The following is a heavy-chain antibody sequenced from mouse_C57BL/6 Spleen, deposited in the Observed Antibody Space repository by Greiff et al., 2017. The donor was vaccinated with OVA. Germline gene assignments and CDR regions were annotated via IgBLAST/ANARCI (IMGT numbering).Heavy chain of an antibody. J-gene: IGHJ1*03. CDR3: ARSDYYGSSYDWYFDV. D-gene: IGHD1-1*01. Sequence: VQLQQSGPELVKPGASVKISCKASGYTFTDYYMNWVKQNHGKSLEWIGDINPNNGGTSYNQKFKGKATLTVDKSSSTAYMELRSLTSEDSAVYYCARSDYYGSSYDWYFDVWGTGTTVTVSS. CDR2: INPNNGGT. CDR1: GYTFTDYY. V-gene: IGHV1-26*01.